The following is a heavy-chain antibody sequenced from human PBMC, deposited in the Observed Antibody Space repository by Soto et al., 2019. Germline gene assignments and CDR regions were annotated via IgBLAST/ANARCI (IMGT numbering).Heavy chain of an antibody. V-gene: IGHV4-59*01. J-gene: IGHJ3*02. CDR2: IYYSGST. CDR1: GGSISTYY. Sequence: SETLSLTCTVSGGSISTYYWSWIRQPPGKGLEWIGYIYYSGSTNYNPSLKSRVTISVDTSKNQFSLKLSSVTAADTAVYYCARSRGGFDIWGQGTMVTVSS. D-gene: IGHD2-15*01. CDR3: ARSRGGFDI.